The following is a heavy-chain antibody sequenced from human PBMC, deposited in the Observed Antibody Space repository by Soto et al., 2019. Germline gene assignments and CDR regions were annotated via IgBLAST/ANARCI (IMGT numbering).Heavy chain of an antibody. J-gene: IGHJ4*02. V-gene: IGHV3-74*01. D-gene: IGHD6-19*01. CDR2: INRDVSST. Sequence: GGSLRLSCAASGFTFSSYWMHWVRQAPGKGLEWVSRINRDVSSTSYADSVKGRFTISRDNAKNTLYLQMNSLRAEDTAVYYCAVAVAGPTAIGYWGQGTLVTVSS. CDR3: AVAVAGPTAIGY. CDR1: GFTFSSYW.